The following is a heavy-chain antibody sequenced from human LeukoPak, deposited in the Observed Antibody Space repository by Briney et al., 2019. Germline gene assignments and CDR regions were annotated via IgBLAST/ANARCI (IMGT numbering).Heavy chain of an antibody. CDR2: IYYSGGT. J-gene: IGHJ4*02. CDR1: GASISSGSYH. Sequence: SETLSLTCTVSGASISSGSYHWGWIRQPPGKGLEWIGIIYYSGGTYYNPSLKSRVTISLDTSKNQFSLKLSSVTAADTAVYYCARQDSSGLDYWGQGTLVTVSS. CDR3: ARQDSSGLDY. D-gene: IGHD6-19*01. V-gene: IGHV4-39*01.